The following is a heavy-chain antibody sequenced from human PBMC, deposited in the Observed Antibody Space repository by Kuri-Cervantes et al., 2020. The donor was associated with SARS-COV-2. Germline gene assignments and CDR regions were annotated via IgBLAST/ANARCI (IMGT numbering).Heavy chain of an antibody. Sequence: GSLRLSCAVYGGSFSNYNWNWIRQSPGKGLEWIAEINHSESTSYNPSLKSVFTISVDTSKNQFCRQVRSVAAADTAVYYCARARSSIGVVRGAMYYFWHMYVWSKGTTVTVSS. V-gene: IGHV4-34*01. CDR2: INHSEST. D-gene: IGHD3-10*01. CDR1: GGSFSNYN. CDR3: ARARSSIGVVRGAMYYFWHMYV. J-gene: IGHJ6*03.